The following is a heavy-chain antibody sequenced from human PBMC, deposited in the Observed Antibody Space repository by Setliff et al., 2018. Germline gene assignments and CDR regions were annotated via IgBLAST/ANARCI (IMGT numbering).Heavy chain of an antibody. Sequence: PGGSLRLSCAASGFTFSSYWMSWVRQAPGKGLEWIGRIYTSGSTNYNPSLKSRVTISVDTSKNQFSLKLSSVTAADTAVYYCARGAGWCCDSSGYYYDYWGQGTLVTVSS. J-gene: IGHJ4*02. CDR1: GFTFSSYW. CDR2: IYTSGST. CDR3: ARGAGWCCDSSGYYYDY. V-gene: IGHV4-4*08. D-gene: IGHD3-22*01.